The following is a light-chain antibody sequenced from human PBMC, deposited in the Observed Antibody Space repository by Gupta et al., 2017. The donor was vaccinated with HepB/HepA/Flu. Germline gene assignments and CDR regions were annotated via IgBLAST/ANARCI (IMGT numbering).Light chain of an antibody. CDR1: STDIGGYEY. J-gene: IGLJ2*01. CDR3: TSDSHTTHFV. V-gene: IGLV2-14*01. CDR2: EVS. Sequence: QSALTQVASVSGTPGPSITISCTGTSTDIGGYEYVSWYQHHPGKAPKLLIDEVSRRPAGVSSRFSASKSVITASLTSSGRQAEDEADYYCTSDSHTTHFVFGGGTKVTVL.